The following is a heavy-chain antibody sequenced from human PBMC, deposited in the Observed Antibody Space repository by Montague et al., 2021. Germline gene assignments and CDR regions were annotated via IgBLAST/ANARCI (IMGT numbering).Heavy chain of an antibody. CDR1: GGSISSSPFD. CDR2: NYYRGNT. J-gene: IGHJ4*02. V-gene: IGHV4-39*01. D-gene: IGHD3-10*01. Sequence: SETLSLTCTVSGGSISSSPFDWGWIRQSPGKGLEWVGSNYYRGNTYYNPSLKSRVSLSIDTSKNQFSLKMNSVTAADTAVYYCARAGPRTYGGDSLDYWGQGALVTVSS. CDR3: ARAGPRTYGGDSLDY.